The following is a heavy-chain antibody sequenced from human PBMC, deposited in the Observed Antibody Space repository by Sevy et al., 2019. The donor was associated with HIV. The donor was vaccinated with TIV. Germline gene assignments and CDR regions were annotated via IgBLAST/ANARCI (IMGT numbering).Heavy chain of an antibody. J-gene: IGHJ1*01. CDR2: VKSKTDGGTT. Sequence: WGSLRLSCAASGFTFSNAWMSWVRQAPGKGLERVGHVKSKTDGGTTDYPAPVRGRFTISRDYSKNTLYLQMNRLKTEDTSVYYCTTGGSLFQHWGQGTLVYVSS. CDR3: TTGGSLFQH. CDR1: GFTFSNAW. V-gene: IGHV3-15*01. D-gene: IGHD3-16*01.